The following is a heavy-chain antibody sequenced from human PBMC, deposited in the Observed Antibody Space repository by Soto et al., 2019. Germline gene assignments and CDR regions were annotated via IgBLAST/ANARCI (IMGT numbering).Heavy chain of an antibody. V-gene: IGHV4-30-4*01. CDR3: ARRRYCSSTSCYLFDS. D-gene: IGHD2-2*01. CDR2: IYYSGST. J-gene: IGHJ4*02. Sequence: QVQLQESGPGLVKPSQTLSLTCTVSGGSISSGDYYWSWIRQPPGKGLEWIGYIYYSGSTYYNPSLKSRVTISVDTSKNQFALKLSSVTAADTAVYYCARRRYCSSTSCYLFDSWGQGTLVTVSS. CDR1: GGSISSGDYY.